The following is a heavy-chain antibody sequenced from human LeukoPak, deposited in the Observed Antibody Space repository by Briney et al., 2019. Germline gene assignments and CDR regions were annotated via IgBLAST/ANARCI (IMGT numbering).Heavy chain of an antibody. Sequence: GGSLRLSCAASGFTFSSYAMSWVRQAPGKGLEWVSAISGSGGSTYYADSVKGRFTISGDNSKNTLYLQMNSLRAEDTAVYYCAKDQSYYGSGSYYNDGLGLVYWGQGTLVTVSS. CDR2: ISGSGGST. CDR3: AKDQSYYGSGSYYNDGLGLVY. J-gene: IGHJ4*02. V-gene: IGHV3-23*01. CDR1: GFTFSSYA. D-gene: IGHD3-10*01.